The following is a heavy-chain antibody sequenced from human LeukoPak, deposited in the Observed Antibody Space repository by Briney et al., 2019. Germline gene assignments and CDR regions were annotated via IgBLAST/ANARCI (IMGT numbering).Heavy chain of an antibody. CDR3: AREPPRSIYDYVWGSYRSLYYFDY. CDR2: IKQDGSEK. J-gene: IGHJ4*02. CDR1: GFTFSSYW. V-gene: IGHV3-7*01. D-gene: IGHD3-16*02. Sequence: PGGSLRLSCAASGFTFSSYWMSWVRQAPGRGREWVAHIKQDGSEKYYVDSVKGRFTISRDNAKNSLYLQMNSLRAEDTAVYYCAREPPRSIYDYVWGSYRSLYYFDYWGQGTLVTVSS.